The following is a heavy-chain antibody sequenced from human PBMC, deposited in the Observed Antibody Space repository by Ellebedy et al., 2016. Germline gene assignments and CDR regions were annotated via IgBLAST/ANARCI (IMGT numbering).Heavy chain of an antibody. V-gene: IGHV3-66*01. D-gene: IGHD3-22*01. CDR1: GFTVSSNY. Sequence: GGSLRLSXAASGFTVSSNYMSWVRQAPGKGLEWVSVIYSGGSTYYADSVKGRFTISRDNSKNTLYLQMNSLRAEDTVVYYCARDLHGYYDSSGLGDYWGQGTLVTVSS. CDR2: IYSGGST. CDR3: ARDLHGYYDSSGLGDY. J-gene: IGHJ4*02.